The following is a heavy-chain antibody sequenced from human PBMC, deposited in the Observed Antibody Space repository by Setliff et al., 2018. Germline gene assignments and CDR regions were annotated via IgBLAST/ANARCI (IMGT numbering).Heavy chain of an antibody. CDR1: GYNFAKYG. D-gene: IGHD2-2*01. CDR3: VRDRAAIVVGPPTAAFDI. Sequence: ASVKVSCKAFGYNFAKYGTSWVRQAPGQGLEWMGWISGYNGYTVYAQKLQGRVTLTTDTSTGTAYMEVRSLRSDDTAQYYCVRDRAAIVVGPPTAAFDIWGQGTMVTVSS. J-gene: IGHJ3*02. V-gene: IGHV1-18*01. CDR2: ISGYNGYT.